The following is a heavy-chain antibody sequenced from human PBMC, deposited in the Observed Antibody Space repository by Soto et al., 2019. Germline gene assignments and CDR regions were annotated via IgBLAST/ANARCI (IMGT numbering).Heavy chain of an antibody. D-gene: IGHD1-1*01. CDR2: IYWDDDK. V-gene: IGHV2-5*02. CDR1: GFSLSTSGVG. CDR3: AHSAGLQGNWDGGYFDY. J-gene: IGHJ4*02. Sequence: QITLNESGPTRVKPTQTLTLTCTFSGFSLSTSGVGVGWIRQSPGKALEWLAFIYWDDDKRYSPSLRSRLTITRDTSRNQVVLTMTHIEPADTASYFCAHSAGLQGNWDGGYFDYWGLGTLVTVSS.